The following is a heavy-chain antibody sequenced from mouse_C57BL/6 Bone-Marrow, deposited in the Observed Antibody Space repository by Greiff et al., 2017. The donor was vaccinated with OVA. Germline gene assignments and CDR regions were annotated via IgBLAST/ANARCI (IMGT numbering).Heavy chain of an antibody. D-gene: IGHD2-12*01. CDR2: INPSSGYT. CDR3: AREGYRGHGYFDV. J-gene: IGHJ1*03. V-gene: IGHV1-4*01. CDR1: GYTFTSYT. Sequence: QVQLQQSGAELARPGASVKMSCKASGYTFTSYTMHWVKQRPGQGLEWIGYINPSSGYTKYNQKFKDKATLTADKSSSTAYMQLSSLTSEDSAVYYCAREGYRGHGYFDVWGTGTTVTVSS.